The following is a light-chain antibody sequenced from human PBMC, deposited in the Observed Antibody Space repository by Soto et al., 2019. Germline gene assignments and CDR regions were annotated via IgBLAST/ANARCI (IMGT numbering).Light chain of an antibody. CDR1: QSVSHW. J-gene: IGKJ1*01. CDR2: DVS. CDR3: QQYDSYSWT. Sequence: DIQMTQSPSTLSASVGERVTITCRASQSVSHWLAWYQQKPGKAPNLLIYDVSSLESGVPSRFSGSGSGTEFILTISSLQPDDFATYYCQQYDSYSWTFGQGTKVDNK. V-gene: IGKV1-5*01.